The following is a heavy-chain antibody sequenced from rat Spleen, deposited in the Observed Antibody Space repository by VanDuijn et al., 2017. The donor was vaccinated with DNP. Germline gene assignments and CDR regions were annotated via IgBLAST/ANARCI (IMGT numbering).Heavy chain of an antibody. CDR2: ISTSGGST. Sequence: EVQLVESGGGLVQPGRSMKLSCAASGFTFSSFPMAWVRQAPTKGLEWVATISTSGGSTYYRDSVKGRFTISRDNAKSTLYLQMNSLKSEDTATYYCAGQGANLPFDYWGQGVMVTVSS. CDR3: AGQGANLPFDY. D-gene: IGHD5-1*01. J-gene: IGHJ2*01. CDR1: GFTFSSFP. V-gene: IGHV5-46*01.